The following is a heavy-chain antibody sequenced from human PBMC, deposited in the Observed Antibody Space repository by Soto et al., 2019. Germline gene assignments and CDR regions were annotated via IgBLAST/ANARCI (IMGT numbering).Heavy chain of an antibody. CDR1: GFTFSSYG. V-gene: IGHV3-33*01. Sequence: QVQLVESGGGVVQPGRSLRLSCAASGFTFSSYGMHWVRQAPGKGLEWVAVIRYDGSNKYYADSVKGRFTISRDNSKNMLYLQMNSLRAEDMAVYYCATDWAGRFYDSTGLLYCGQGTLVTVSS. D-gene: IGHD3-22*01. CDR2: IRYDGSNK. CDR3: ATDWAGRFYDSTGLLY. J-gene: IGHJ4*02.